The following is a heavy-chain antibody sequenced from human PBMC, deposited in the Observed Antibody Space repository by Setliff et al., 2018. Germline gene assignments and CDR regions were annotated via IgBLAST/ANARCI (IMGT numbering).Heavy chain of an antibody. CDR2: INPKTGGT. D-gene: IGHD3-3*01. J-gene: IGHJ4*02. CDR3: ARDKRQYNFWSGYYGSWGNYFDY. CDR1: GYAFTDNY. V-gene: IGHV1-2*04. Sequence: ASVKVSCKTSGYAFTDNYIHWVRQAPGQGLEWMGWINPKTGGTNLAQKFQGWVSMTRDTSITTAYMELSRLTSDDTAVYYCARDKRQYNFWSGYYGSWGNYFDYWGQGTLVTVSS.